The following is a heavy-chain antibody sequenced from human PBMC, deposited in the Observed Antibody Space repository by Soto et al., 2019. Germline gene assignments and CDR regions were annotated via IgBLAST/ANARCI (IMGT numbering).Heavy chain of an antibody. V-gene: IGHV1-18*01. Sequence: ASVKVSCKASGYTFTSYGISWVRQAPGQGLEWMGWISAYNGNTNYAQKLQGRVTMTTDTSTSTAYMELRSLRSDDTAVYYCARAVWYDFWSGYSRAYDYWGQGTLVTVSS. D-gene: IGHD3-3*01. CDR3: ARAVWYDFWSGYSRAYDY. J-gene: IGHJ4*02. CDR1: GYTFTSYG. CDR2: ISAYNGNT.